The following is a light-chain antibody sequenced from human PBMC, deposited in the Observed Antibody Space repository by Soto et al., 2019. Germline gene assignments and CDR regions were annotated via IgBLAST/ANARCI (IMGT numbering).Light chain of an antibody. Sequence: DIQMIQSPSSLSASVGDRVTITCRASQSIGNYLSWYQQKPGKAPKLLINVASTLQSGVPSRFSGSGSGTDFTLAISSLQPEDFATYYCQQSFSTPQTFGGGTRVEIK. CDR3: QQSFSTPQT. J-gene: IGKJ4*01. CDR1: QSIGNY. V-gene: IGKV1-39*01. CDR2: VAS.